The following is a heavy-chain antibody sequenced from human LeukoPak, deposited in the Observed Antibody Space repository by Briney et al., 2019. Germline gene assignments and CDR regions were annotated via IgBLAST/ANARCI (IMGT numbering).Heavy chain of an antibody. J-gene: IGHJ3*02. CDR2: IWYDGSNK. CDR1: GFTFSSYG. V-gene: IGHV3-33*06. CDR3: AKDRGWLRPSGAFDI. D-gene: IGHD5-12*01. Sequence: GGSLRLSCAASGFTFSSYGMHWVRQAPGKGLEWVAVIWYDGSNKYYADSVKGRFTISRDNSKNTLYLQMNSLRAEDTAVYYCAKDRGWLRPSGAFDIWGQGTMVTVSS.